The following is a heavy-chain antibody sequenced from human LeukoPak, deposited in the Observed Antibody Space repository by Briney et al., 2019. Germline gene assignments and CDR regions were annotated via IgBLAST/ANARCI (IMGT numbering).Heavy chain of an antibody. D-gene: IGHD4/OR15-4a*01. CDR3: ARRAGAYSHPYDY. Sequence: GGSLRLSCAASGFTFSNYALSWVRQAPGKGLEWVSFIYSDNTHYSDSVKGRFTISRDNSKNTLYLQMNSLRAEDTAVYYCARRAGAYSHPYDYWGQGTLVTVSS. V-gene: IGHV3-53*01. J-gene: IGHJ4*02. CDR2: IYSDNT. CDR1: GFTFSNYA.